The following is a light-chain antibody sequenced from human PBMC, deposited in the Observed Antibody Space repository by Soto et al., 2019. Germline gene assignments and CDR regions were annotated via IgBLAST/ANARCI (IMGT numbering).Light chain of an antibody. CDR1: QSVSSIY. CDR3: QQYGSSPRT. CDR2: SAS. V-gene: IGKV3-20*01. Sequence: EIVLTQSPGTLSLSPGERATLSCRASQSVSSIYLAWYQQKPGQAPRLLIYSASSRAAGIPDRISGSGSGTDFTLTISRLEPEDFAVYYCQQYGSSPRTFGQGTKV. J-gene: IGKJ1*01.